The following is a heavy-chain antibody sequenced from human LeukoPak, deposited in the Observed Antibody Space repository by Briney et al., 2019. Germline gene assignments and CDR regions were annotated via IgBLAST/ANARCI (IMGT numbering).Heavy chain of an antibody. CDR2: INSDGTT. D-gene: IGHD6-19*01. Sequence: GGSLRLSCAASGFTFSGDLMHWVRQAPGKGLVWVSRINSDGTTTYADSVKGRFTVSRDNTKNTLYLQMNSLRAEDTAVYYCGRHRIAVAGRGAFDIWGQGTTVTVSS. J-gene: IGHJ3*02. CDR1: GFTFSGDL. CDR3: GRHRIAVAGRGAFDI. V-gene: IGHV3-74*01.